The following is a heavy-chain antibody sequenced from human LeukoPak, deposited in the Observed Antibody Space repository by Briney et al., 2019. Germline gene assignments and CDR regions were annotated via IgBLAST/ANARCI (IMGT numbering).Heavy chain of an antibody. CDR1: GGAISSYY. D-gene: IGHD3-22*01. Sequence: SQTLSLTCTVSGGAISSYYWSWIRQPPGKGLEWIGYIYYSGSANYNPSLKSRVTISVDTSKNQFSLKLSSVTAADTAVYYCARDTYYYDSSGYQRPIQHWGQGTLVTVSS. V-gene: IGHV4-59*01. J-gene: IGHJ1*01. CDR2: IYYSGSA. CDR3: ARDTYYYDSSGYQRPIQH.